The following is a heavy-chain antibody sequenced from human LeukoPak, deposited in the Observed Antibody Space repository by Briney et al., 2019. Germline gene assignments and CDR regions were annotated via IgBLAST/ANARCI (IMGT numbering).Heavy chain of an antibody. V-gene: IGHV3-21*01. J-gene: IGHJ6*02. CDR2: ISSSSSYR. Sequence: GGSLRLSCAASGFTFSSYSMNWVRQAPGKGLEWVSSISSSSSYRYYADSLKGRFTISRDNAKNSLYLQMNSLRAEDTAVYYCAREGDYGGIPGYYYGLDVWGQGTTVTVPS. CDR3: AREGDYGGIPGYYYGLDV. CDR1: GFTFSSYS. D-gene: IGHD4-23*01.